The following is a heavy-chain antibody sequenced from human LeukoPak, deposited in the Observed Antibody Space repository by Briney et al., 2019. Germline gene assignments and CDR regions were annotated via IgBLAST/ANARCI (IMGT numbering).Heavy chain of an antibody. V-gene: IGHV1-46*01. J-gene: IGHJ4*02. CDR1: GYTFTTYY. CDR3: ASLGSGSSRIIDFDY. Sequence: ASVKVSCKASGYTFTTYYMHWVRQAPGQGLEWMGIIDPSGGGTNYAQKFQGRVTMTRDTSTSTVYMELSGLRSEDTAVYYCASLGSGSSRIIDFDYWGQGTLVTVSS. D-gene: IGHD3-10*01. CDR2: IDPSGGGT.